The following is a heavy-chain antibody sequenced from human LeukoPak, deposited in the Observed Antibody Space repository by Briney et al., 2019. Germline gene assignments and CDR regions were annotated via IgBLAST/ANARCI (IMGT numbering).Heavy chain of an antibody. CDR1: GGSFSGYY. D-gene: IGHD2-15*01. V-gene: IGHV4-34*01. CDR3: ARGADCSGGSCELDC. Sequence: SETLSLTCAVYGGSFSGYYWSWIRQPPGKGLEWIGEINHSGSTNYNPSLKSRVTISVDTSKNQFSLKLSSVTAADTAVYYCARGADCSGGSCELDCWGQGTLVTVSS. J-gene: IGHJ4*02. CDR2: INHSGST.